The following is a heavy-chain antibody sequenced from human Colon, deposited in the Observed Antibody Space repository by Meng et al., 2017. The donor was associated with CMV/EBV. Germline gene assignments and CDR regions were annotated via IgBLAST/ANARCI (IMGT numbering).Heavy chain of an antibody. CDR2: INPANGNT. Sequence: SCKASGYRFTSYAIHWVRQAPGQRLEWMGWINPANGNTKYSWKFQGRVSLTRDTSANTAYMELSSLRSEDTAVYYCAREKGGNSDYDYWGQGTLVTVSS. CDR1: GYRFTSYA. CDR3: AREKGGNSDYDY. D-gene: IGHD4-23*01. V-gene: IGHV1-3*01. J-gene: IGHJ4*02.